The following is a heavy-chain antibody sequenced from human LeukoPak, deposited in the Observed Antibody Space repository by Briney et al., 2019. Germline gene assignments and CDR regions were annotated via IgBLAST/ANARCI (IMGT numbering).Heavy chain of an antibody. V-gene: IGHV3-7*01. CDR1: GFTFSSYW. CDR3: AREDSKVNYYGMDV. Sequence: GGSLRLSRAASGFTFSSYWMSWVRQAPGKGLEWVANIKQDGSEKYYVDSVKGRFTISRDNAKNSLYLQMNSLRAEDTAVYYCAREDSKVNYYGMDVWGQGTTVTVSS. D-gene: IGHD4-4*01. J-gene: IGHJ6*02. CDR2: IKQDGSEK.